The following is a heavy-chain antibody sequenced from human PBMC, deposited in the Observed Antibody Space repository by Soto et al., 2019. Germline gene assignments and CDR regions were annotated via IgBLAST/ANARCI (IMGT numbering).Heavy chain of an antibody. CDR1: GGTFSSYA. CDR3: AVEGYYDSSGYYCDY. V-gene: IGHV1-69*13. CDR2: IIPICGTA. J-gene: IGHJ4*02. D-gene: IGHD3-22*01. Sequence: SVKVSCKASGGTFSSYAISWVRQAPGQGLQWMGGIIPICGTANYAQKFQGRVTITADESTSTAYMKLSSLRSEDTAGYYWAVEGYYDSSGYYCDYWGQGTLVTVSS.